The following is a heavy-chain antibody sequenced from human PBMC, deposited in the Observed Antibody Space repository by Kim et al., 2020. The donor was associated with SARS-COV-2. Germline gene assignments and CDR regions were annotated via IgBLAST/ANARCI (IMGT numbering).Heavy chain of an antibody. V-gene: IGHV4-38-2*02. D-gene: IGHD3-10*01. J-gene: IGHJ4*03. Sequence: SETLSLTCTVSGYSISSGYYWGWIRQPPGKGLEWIGSIYHSGSTYYNPSLKSRVTISVDTSKNQFSLKLSSVTAADTAVYYCARDRGYYYYGSGSSFDY. CDR1: GYSISSGYY. CDR3: ARDRGYYYYGSGSSFDY. CDR2: IYHSGST.